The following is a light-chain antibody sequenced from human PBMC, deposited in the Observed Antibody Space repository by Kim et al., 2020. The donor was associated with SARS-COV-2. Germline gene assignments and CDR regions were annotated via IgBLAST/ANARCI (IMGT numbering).Light chain of an antibody. CDR1: ESVTSSY. CDR3: QEYGSSRT. V-gene: IGKV3-20*01. J-gene: IGKJ1*01. Sequence: EIVLTQSPGTLSLSPGQRATLSCRASESVTSSYLAWYQQKPGQAPRLLMYGISSRATGSPDRFSGSGSGTDFILTISRLEPEDFAVYYCQEYGSSRTFGQGTKVDIK. CDR2: GIS.